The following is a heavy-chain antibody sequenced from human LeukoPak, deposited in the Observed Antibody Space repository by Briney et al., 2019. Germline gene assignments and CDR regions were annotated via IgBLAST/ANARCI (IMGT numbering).Heavy chain of an antibody. CDR3: AREGRGYSYGYLDY. CDR2: ISYDGSNK. CDR1: GFTFSSYG. Sequence: GGSLRLSCAASGFTFSSYGMHWVRQAPGKGLEWVAVISYDGSNKYYADSVKGRFTISRDNSKKTLYLQMNSLRAEDTAVYYCAREGRGYSYGYLDYWGQGTLVTVSS. V-gene: IGHV3-30*03. D-gene: IGHD5-18*01. J-gene: IGHJ4*02.